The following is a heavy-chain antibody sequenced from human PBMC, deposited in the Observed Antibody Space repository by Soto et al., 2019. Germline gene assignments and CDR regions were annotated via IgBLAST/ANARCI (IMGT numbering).Heavy chain of an antibody. V-gene: IGHV1-46*01. Sequence: ASVKVSCKASGYTFTSYYMHWVRQAPGQGLEWMGIINPSGGSTSYAQKFQGRVTMTRDTSTSTVYMELSSLRSEDTAVYYCARVTIVLVPAAMPYGMDVWGQGTTVTVSS. J-gene: IGHJ6*02. D-gene: IGHD2-2*01. CDR1: GYTFTSYY. CDR2: INPSGGST. CDR3: ARVTIVLVPAAMPYGMDV.